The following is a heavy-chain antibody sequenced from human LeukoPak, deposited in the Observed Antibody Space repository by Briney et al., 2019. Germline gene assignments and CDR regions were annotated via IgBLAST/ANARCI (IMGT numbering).Heavy chain of an antibody. J-gene: IGHJ4*02. CDR3: ASWDYYDSSGYVT. D-gene: IGHD3-22*01. Sequence: ASVKVSFKASGYTFTSYGISWVRQAPGQGLEWMGWISAYNGNTNYAQKLQGRVTMTTDTSTSTAYMELRSLRSDDTAVYYCASWDYYDSSGYVTWGQGTLVTVSS. CDR2: ISAYNGNT. V-gene: IGHV1-18*01. CDR1: GYTFTSYG.